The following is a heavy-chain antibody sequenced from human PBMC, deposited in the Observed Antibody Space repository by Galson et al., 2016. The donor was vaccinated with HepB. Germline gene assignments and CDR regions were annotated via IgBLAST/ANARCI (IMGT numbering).Heavy chain of an antibody. CDR1: GFSLSTSGVG. Sequence: PALVKPTQTLTLTCTFSGFSLSTSGVGVGWIRQPPGRALEWLALIFWNDDKRYSPSLKSRLTIPKDTSKNHVVLTVTNMDPVDTASYYCARFGTEITPGGPFDSCGQGTLVTVSS. CDR2: IFWNDDK. D-gene: IGHD4-23*01. V-gene: IGHV2-5*01. CDR3: ARFGTEITPGGPFDS. J-gene: IGHJ4*02.